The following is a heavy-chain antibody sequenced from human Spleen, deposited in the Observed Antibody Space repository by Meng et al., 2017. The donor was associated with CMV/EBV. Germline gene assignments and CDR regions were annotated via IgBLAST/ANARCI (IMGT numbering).Heavy chain of an antibody. CDR3: TKNQYDSSGYYPPPDY. CDR2: IDIGSIYI. D-gene: IGHD3-22*01. CDR1: GFTFSTYS. J-gene: IGHJ4*02. Sequence: GFTFSTYSMSWVRQAPGKGLEWVSSIDIGSIYIYYADSVKGRFTISRDDAKNSVYLHMNSLRAEDTAIYYCTKNQYDSSGYYPPPDYWGQGTLVTVSS. V-gene: IGHV3-21*01.